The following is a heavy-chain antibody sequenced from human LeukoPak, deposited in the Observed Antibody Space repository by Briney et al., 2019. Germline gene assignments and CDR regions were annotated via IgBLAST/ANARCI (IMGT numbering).Heavy chain of an antibody. CDR2: IYHSGST. CDR1: GGPISSGGYS. D-gene: IGHD6-13*01. J-gene: IGHJ5*02. V-gene: IGHV4-30-2*01. Sequence: SETLSLTCAVSGGPISSGGYSWSWIRQPPGKGLEWIGYIYHSGSTYYSPSLKRRVTISVDRSKNQFSLNLSSVTAADTAVYYCARDRVTGSSWRFDPWGQGTLVTVSS. CDR3: ARDRVTGSSWRFDP.